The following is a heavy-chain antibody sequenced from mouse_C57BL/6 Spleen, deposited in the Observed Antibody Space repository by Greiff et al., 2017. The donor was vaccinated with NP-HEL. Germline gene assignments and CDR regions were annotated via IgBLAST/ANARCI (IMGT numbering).Heavy chain of an antibody. J-gene: IGHJ1*03. V-gene: IGHV1-64*01. CDR1: GYTFTSYW. CDR2: IHPNSGST. D-gene: IGHD3-1*01. Sequence: QVQLKQPGAELVKPGASVKLSCKASGYTFTSYWMHWVKQRPGQGLEWIGMIHPNSGSTNYNEKFKSKATLTVDKSSSTAYMQLSRLTSEDAAVYYCARSGDGGWYFDVWGTGTTVTVSS. CDR3: ARSGDGGWYFDV.